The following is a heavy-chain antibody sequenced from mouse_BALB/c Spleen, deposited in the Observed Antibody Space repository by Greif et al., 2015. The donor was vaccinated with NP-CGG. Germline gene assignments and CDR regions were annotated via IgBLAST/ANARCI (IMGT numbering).Heavy chain of an antibody. D-gene: IGHD6-1*01. CDR1: GYTFTSYW. CDR3: ARRTQHFDY. Sequence: VQLVESGAELAKPGASVKMSCKASGYTFTSYWMHWVKQRPGQGLEWIGYINPSTGYTEYNQKFKDKATLTADKSSSTAYMQLSSLTSEDSAAYYCARRTQHFDYWGQGTTLTVSS. V-gene: IGHV1-7*01. J-gene: IGHJ2*01. CDR2: INPSTGYT.